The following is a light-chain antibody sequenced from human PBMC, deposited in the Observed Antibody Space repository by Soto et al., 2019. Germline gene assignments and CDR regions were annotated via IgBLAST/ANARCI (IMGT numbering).Light chain of an antibody. CDR3: ISYTSSGTYV. V-gene: IGLV2-14*01. CDR2: DVS. Sequence: QSVLTQPASVSGSPGQSFTISCTGTSSDVGGYKYVSWYQQHPGKAPKVMIYDVSNRSSGVSNRFSGSKSGNTASLTISGLQAEDEADYYCISYTSSGTYVFGTGTKLTVL. J-gene: IGLJ1*01. CDR1: SSDVGGYKY.